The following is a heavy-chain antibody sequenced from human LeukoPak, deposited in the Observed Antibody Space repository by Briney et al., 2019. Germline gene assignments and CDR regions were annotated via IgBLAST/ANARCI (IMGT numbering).Heavy chain of an antibody. CDR3: ARYCSSTSCYEDSFDY. CDR1: GYTFTGYY. CDR2: INPNSGGT. V-gene: IGHV1-2*02. D-gene: IGHD2-2*01. Sequence: ASVKVSCKASGYTFTGYYMHWVRQAPGQGLEWMGWINPNSGGTNYAQKFQGRVTMTRDTSISTAYMELSRLRSDDTAVYYCARYCSSTSCYEDSFDYWGQGTLVTVSS. J-gene: IGHJ4*02.